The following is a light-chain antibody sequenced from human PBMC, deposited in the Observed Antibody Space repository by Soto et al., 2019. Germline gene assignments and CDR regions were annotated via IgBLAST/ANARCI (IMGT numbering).Light chain of an antibody. V-gene: IGLV1-40*01. Sequence: QVVVTQPPSVSGAPGQRVTIPCTGSSSNIGAGYDVHWYQQVPGTAPKLLLYGNDNRPSGVPDRFSGSKSGTSASLAITGLQAEDEADYYCQSYDSSLSGYVFGPGTKLTVL. CDR1: SSNIGAGYD. CDR3: QSYDSSLSGYV. CDR2: GND. J-gene: IGLJ1*01.